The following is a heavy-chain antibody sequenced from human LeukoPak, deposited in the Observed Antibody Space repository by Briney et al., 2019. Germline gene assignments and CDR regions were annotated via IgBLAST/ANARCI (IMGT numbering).Heavy chain of an antibody. V-gene: IGHV4-31*03. J-gene: IGHJ4*02. CDR2: IYYSGST. CDR1: GGSISSGGYY. CDR3: ARVDTAMGAIYFDY. D-gene: IGHD5-18*01. Sequence: SETLSLTCTVSGGSISSGGYYWSRIRQHPGKGLEWIGYIYYSGSTYYNPSLKSRVTISVDTSKNQFSLKLSSVTAADTAVYYCARVDTAMGAIYFDYWGQGTLVTVSS.